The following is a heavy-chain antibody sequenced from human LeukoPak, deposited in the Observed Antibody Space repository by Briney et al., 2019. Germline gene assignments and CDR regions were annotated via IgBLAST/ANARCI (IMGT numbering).Heavy chain of an antibody. CDR3: ARGVGRNIFDI. Sequence: GASVKVSCKPSRYTFTGYYMHWVRQAPGHRLEWTGWVNVNSVCTNYPQKSQPSVTMTKDKSISTAYMELSRLKSDDTAVYYCARGVGRNIFDIWGQGTMVTVSS. V-gene: IGHV1-2*02. CDR1: RYTFTGYY. D-gene: IGHD2/OR15-2a*01. CDR2: VNVNSVCT. J-gene: IGHJ3*02.